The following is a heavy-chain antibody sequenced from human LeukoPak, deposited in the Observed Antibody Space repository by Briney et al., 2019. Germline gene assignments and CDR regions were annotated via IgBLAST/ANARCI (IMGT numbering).Heavy chain of an antibody. Sequence: SETLSLTCTVSGGSISSGDYYWSWIRQPPGKGLEWIGYIYYSGSTNYNPSLKSRVTISVDTSKNQFSLKLSSVTAADTAVYYCARKGKKNWFDPWGQGTLVTVSS. V-gene: IGHV4-61*08. CDR1: GGSISSGDYY. J-gene: IGHJ5*02. CDR2: IYYSGST. CDR3: ARKGKKNWFDP.